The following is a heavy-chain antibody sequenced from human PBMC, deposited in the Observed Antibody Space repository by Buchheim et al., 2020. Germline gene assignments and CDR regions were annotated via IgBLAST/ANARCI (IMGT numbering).Heavy chain of an antibody. Sequence: QVQLVESGGGVVQSGRSLRLSCAASGFTFSRYGMHWVRQAPGKGLEWVALIWYDGSINYYGDSVKGRFTISRDNSKNTLYLQMNSLGAEDTAGYYWARGGSYSDNAMDVWGQGTT. CDR1: GFTFSRYG. J-gene: IGHJ6*02. CDR2: IWYDGSIN. D-gene: IGHD4-11*01. CDR3: ARGGSYSDNAMDV. V-gene: IGHV3-33*01.